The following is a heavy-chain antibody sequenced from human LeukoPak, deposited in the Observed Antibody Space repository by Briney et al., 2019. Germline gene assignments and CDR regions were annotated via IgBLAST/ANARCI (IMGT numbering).Heavy chain of an antibody. CDR3: ARDLYPITMIGNYYYGMDV. CDR1: GFTFSSYA. D-gene: IGHD3-22*01. J-gene: IGHJ6*02. CDR2: ISYDGSNK. V-gene: IGHV3-30-3*01. Sequence: GGSLRLSCAASGFTFSSYAMHWVRQAPGKGLEWVAVISYDGSNKYYADSVKGRFTISRDNSKNTLYLQMNSLRAEDTAVYYCARDLYPITMIGNYYYGMDVWGQGTTVTVSS.